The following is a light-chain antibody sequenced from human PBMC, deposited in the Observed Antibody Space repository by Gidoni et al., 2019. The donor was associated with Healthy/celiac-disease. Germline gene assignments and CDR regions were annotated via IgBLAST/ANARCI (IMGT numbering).Light chain of an antibody. CDR3: QQYNSYSWT. V-gene: IGKV1-5*03. J-gene: IGKJ1*01. CDR1: QSISSM. CDR2: KAS. Sequence: DIQMTQPPSTLSASVGDRVTSTCRASQSISSMLAWYQQKPGKAPKLLIYKASSLESGVPSRVSGSGSGTEFTLTISSLQPDDFATYYCQQYNSYSWTFGQGTKVEIK.